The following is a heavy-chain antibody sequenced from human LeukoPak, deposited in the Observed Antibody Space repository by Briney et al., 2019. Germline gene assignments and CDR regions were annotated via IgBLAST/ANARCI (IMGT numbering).Heavy chain of an antibody. CDR2: IYHSGST. CDR1: GYSISSGNY. J-gene: IGHJ5*02. Sequence: SETLSLTCTVSGYSISSGNYWGWIQQPPGKGLEWIGSIYHSGSTYYNPSLKSRVTISVDTSKNQFSLKLSSVTAADTAVYYCARDLIAAAEPNWFDPWGQGTLVTVSS. CDR3: ARDLIAAAEPNWFDP. V-gene: IGHV4-38-2*02. D-gene: IGHD6-13*01.